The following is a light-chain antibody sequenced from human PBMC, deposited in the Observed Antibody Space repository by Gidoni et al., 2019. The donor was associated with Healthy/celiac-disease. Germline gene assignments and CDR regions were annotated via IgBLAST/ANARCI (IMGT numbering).Light chain of an antibody. Sequence: DIVLTQSPGTLSLSPGERATLSCRASQSVSSSYLAWYQQKPGQAPRLLIYGASSRATGIPDFTLTISSLEPEDFAVYYCQQYGSSPRTFGQXTKVEIK. CDR2: GAS. V-gene: IGKV3-20*01. CDR1: QSVSSSY. CDR3: QQYGSSPRT. J-gene: IGKJ1*01.